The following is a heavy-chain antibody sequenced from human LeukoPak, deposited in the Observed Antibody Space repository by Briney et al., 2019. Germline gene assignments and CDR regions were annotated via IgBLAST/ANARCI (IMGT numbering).Heavy chain of an antibody. Sequence: ASVKVSCKASGYTFTSHGISWVRHAPGQGLEWLGWISVYNGHTNYAQKLQGRVTMTTDTSTTTAYMELRTLRSDDTAVYYCARGATAGRFSLRPTGAYYMDVWGKGTTVTVSS. CDR3: ARGATAGRFSLRPTGAYYMDV. V-gene: IGHV1-18*01. CDR1: GYTFTSHG. J-gene: IGHJ6*03. D-gene: IGHD6-13*01. CDR2: ISVYNGHT.